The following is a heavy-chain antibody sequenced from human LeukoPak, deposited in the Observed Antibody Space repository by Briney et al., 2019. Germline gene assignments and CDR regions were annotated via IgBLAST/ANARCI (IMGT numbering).Heavy chain of an antibody. Sequence: SETLSLTCTVSGGSISSSSYYWGWIRQPPGKGLEWIGSIYYSGSTYYNPSLKSRVTISVDTSKNQFSLKLSSVTAADTAVYYGARAPVVPAAASPGWFDPWAREPWSPSPQ. CDR2: IYYSGST. J-gene: IGHJ5*02. CDR1: GGSISSSSYY. D-gene: IGHD2-2*01. V-gene: IGHV4-39*01. CDR3: ARAPVVPAAASPGWFDP.